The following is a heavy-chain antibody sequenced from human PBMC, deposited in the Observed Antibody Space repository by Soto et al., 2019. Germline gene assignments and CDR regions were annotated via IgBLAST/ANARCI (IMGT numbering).Heavy chain of an antibody. CDR2: ISYDGSNK. CDR3: ARDTGGTDFAEWTYYFDY. D-gene: IGHD3-3*01. V-gene: IGHV3-30-3*01. CDR1: GFTFSSYA. Sequence: QVQLVESGGGVVQPGRSLRLSCAASGFTFSSYAMHWVRQAPGKGLEWVAVISYDGSNKYYADSVKGRFTISRDNSKNTLYLQMNSLIAEDTAVYYCARDTGGTDFAEWTYYFDYWGQGTLVTVSS. J-gene: IGHJ4*02.